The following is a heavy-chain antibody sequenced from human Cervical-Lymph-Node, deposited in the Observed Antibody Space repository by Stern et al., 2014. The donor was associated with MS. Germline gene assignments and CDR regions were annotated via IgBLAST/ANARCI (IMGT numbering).Heavy chain of an antibody. CDR1: THY. J-gene: IGHJ4*02. V-gene: IGHV4-39*01. Sequence: THYWGWVRQLPGRGLEWIGSIYYSGSTFYNPSLKSRVTISVDTSTNQFSLKLSSVAAADTAVYYCVRQIPEFWNGHDWQPGCFHSWGQGTLVTVSS. CDR2: IYYSGST. D-gene: IGHD3-3*01. CDR3: VRQIPEFWNGHDWQPGCFHS.